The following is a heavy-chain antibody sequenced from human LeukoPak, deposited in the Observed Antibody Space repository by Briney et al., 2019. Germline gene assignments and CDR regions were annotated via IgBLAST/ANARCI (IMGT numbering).Heavy chain of an antibody. CDR2: IYYSGST. CDR1: GGSFSGYY. CDR3: ARDQGNVDSSGWYFVGNAFDI. D-gene: IGHD6-19*01. J-gene: IGHJ3*02. V-gene: IGHV4-34*11. Sequence: SETLSLTCAVYGGSFSGYYWSWIRQPPGKGLEWIGYIYYSGSTNYNPSLKSRVTISVDTSKNQFSLNLRSVTAADTAVYYCARDQGNVDSSGWYFVGNAFDIWGQGTMVTVSS.